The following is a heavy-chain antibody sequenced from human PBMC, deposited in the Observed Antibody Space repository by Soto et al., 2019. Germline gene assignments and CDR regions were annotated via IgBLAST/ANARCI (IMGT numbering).Heavy chain of an antibody. D-gene: IGHD6-19*01. CDR2: VSKSDYT. CDR3: TREDSIIIPAVADF. CDR1: GFTFTNYG. V-gene: IGHV3-21*01. Sequence: GGSLRLSCAVSGFTFTNYGFNWVRQAPGKGLEWVSSVSKSDYTYYSDSVKGRFTISRDNAKNSVSLQMNNLRAEDTAVYYCTREDSIIIPAVADFWGQGTLVTVSS. J-gene: IGHJ4*02.